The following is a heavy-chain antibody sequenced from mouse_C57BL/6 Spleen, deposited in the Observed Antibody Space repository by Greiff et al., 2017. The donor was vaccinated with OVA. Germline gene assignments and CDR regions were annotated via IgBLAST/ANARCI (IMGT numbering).Heavy chain of an antibody. CDR1: GFTFSDYG. Sequence: DVMMVESGGGLVKPGGSLKLSCAASGFTFSDYGMHWVRQAPEKGLEWVAYISSGSSTIYYADTVKGRFTISRDNAKNTLFLQMTSLRSEDTAMYYCARPSSYRYFDVWGTGTTVTVSS. J-gene: IGHJ1*03. CDR3: ARPSSYRYFDV. D-gene: IGHD1-1*01. V-gene: IGHV5-17*01. CDR2: ISSGSSTI.